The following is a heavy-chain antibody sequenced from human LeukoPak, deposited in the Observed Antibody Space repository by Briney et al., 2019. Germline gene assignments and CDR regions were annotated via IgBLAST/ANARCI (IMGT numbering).Heavy chain of an antibody. J-gene: IGHJ3*01. CDR3: ARAPYLSGAS. V-gene: IGHV4-34*01. CDR1: GGSFSGYY. D-gene: IGHD2-15*01. CDR2: INDSGST. Sequence: SETLSLTCAVYGGSFSGYYWSWIRQPPGKGREWIGEINDSGSTNYNPSLKSRVAILLDTSKTQFSLKLNSVTAADTAVYYCARAPYLSGASWGQGTMVTVSS.